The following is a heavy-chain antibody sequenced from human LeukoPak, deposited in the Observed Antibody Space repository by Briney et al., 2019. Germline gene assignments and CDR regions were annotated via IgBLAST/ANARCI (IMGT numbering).Heavy chain of an antibody. V-gene: IGHV3-7*01. D-gene: IGHD2-21*01. CDR2: IKQDGSEK. CDR3: ARENSQTQDAFDI. J-gene: IGHJ3*02. Sequence: GGSLRLSCAASGFTFSSYWMSWVRQAPGKGLEWVANIKQDGSEKYYVDSVKGRFTISRDNAKNSLYLQVNSLRAEDTAVYYCARENSQTQDAFDIWGQGTMVTVSS. CDR1: GFTFSSYW.